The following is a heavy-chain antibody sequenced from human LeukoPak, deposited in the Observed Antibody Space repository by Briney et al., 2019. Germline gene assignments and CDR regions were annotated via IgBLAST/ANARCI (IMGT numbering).Heavy chain of an antibody. V-gene: IGHV3-33*01. D-gene: IGHD2-15*01. CDR3: ARDGFVVVVAATLKNYYYGMDV. Sequence: PGRSLRLSCAASGFTFSSYGMRWVRQAPGKGLEWVAVIWYDGSNKYYADSVKGRFTISRDNSKNTLYLQMNSLRAEDTAVYYCARDGFVVVVAATLKNYYYGMDVWGQGTTVTVSS. CDR1: GFTFSSYG. CDR2: IWYDGSNK. J-gene: IGHJ6*02.